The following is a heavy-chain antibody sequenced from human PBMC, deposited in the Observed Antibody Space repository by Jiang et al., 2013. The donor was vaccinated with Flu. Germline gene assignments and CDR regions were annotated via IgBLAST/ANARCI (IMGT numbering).Heavy chain of an antibody. D-gene: IGHD1-26*01. CDR3: ARVGAIYPDAFDI. V-gene: IGHV4-30-4*07. Sequence: PSLKSRVTISVDTSKNQFSLKLSSVTAADTAVYYCARVGAIYPDAFDIWGQGTMVTVSS. J-gene: IGHJ3*02.